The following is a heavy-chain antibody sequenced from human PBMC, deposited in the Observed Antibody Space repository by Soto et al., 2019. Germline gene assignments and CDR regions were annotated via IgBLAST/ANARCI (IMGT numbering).Heavy chain of an antibody. Sequence: GGSLRLSCAASGFTFSNYGMHWVRQAPGKGLEWVAIIWHDGNNKYYADSVRGRFIISRDNSKNRLYLQMNSLRAEDTTVYYCASDLVGASDSYGLDVWGQGTPVTVSS. CDR1: GFTFSNYG. CDR3: ASDLVGASDSYGLDV. J-gene: IGHJ6*02. V-gene: IGHV3-33*01. D-gene: IGHD1-26*01. CDR2: IWHDGNNK.